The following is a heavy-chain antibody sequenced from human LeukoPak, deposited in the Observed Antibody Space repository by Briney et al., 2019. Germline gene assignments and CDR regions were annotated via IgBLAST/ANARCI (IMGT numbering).Heavy chain of an antibody. J-gene: IGHJ5*02. D-gene: IGHD2-2*02. V-gene: IGHV5-51*01. CDR2: IYPGASYT. Sequence: GESLKISCKGFGYSFPHHWIDRVRQIPGKGLEWIGIIYPGASYTRYSPSFQDQVTISVDKSISTAYLQWSSLRASDTAMYYCARGPYAYTSSATLGSYNWFDPWGQGSLVTVSS. CDR1: GYSFPHHW. CDR3: ARGPYAYTSSATLGSYNWFDP.